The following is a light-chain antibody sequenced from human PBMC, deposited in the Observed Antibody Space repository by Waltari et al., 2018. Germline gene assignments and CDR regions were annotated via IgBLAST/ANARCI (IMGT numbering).Light chain of an antibody. CDR2: TAS. Sequence: DIQMTQSPSSLSASVGDTVTITCRASQDISNSLAWYEQKPGKAPKLLLYTASRLESGVPSRFSGSGSGTDYTLTISSLQPEDFATYYCQQHYYSPFTFGGGAKVEIK. J-gene: IGKJ4*01. CDR1: QDISNS. CDR3: QQHYYSPFT. V-gene: IGKV1-NL1*01.